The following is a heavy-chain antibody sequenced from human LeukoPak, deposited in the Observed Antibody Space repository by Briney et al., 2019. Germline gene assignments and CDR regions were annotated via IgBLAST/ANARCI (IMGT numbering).Heavy chain of an antibody. Sequence: PETLSLTCTVSAGSISSSRYYWGWIRPPPGKGLEWIGRIYYRGSTYYNPALKSRVTISVDTSKSQFSLKLSSVTASDTAVYYCARHVPVPGGWYGAYFDYWGQGTLVTVSS. V-gene: IGHV4-39*01. CDR3: ARHVPVPGGWYGAYFDY. D-gene: IGHD6-19*01. J-gene: IGHJ4*02. CDR2: IYYRGST. CDR1: AGSISSSRYY.